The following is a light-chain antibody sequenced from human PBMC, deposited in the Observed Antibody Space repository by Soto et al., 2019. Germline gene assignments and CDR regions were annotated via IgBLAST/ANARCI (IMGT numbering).Light chain of an antibody. Sequence: EIVLTQSPGTLSLSPGERATLSCRASQSVSSSYLAWYQQKPGQAPRLLIYGASSRATGIPDRFSGSGSGTDFTLTISRLESEDFAVYYCQQYGSSPWTFGQGTKREIK. CDR3: QQYGSSPWT. V-gene: IGKV3-20*01. CDR1: QSVSSSY. CDR2: GAS. J-gene: IGKJ2*01.